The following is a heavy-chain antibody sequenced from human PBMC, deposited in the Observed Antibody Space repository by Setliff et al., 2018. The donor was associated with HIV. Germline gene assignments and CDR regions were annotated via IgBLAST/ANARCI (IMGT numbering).Heavy chain of an antibody. CDR1: GYSFINYG. CDR3: ARARLQGIVTAVGPRDNCLDP. Sequence: ASVKVSCKASGYSFINYGISWVRQAPGQGLEWMGWISAYNGNKDYAPRFLGRVTLTTDTFTTPAYMELKSLTSDATAVYYCARARLQGIVTAVGPRDNCLDPWGQGTRVTVSS. V-gene: IGHV1-18*01. CDR2: ISAYNGNK. D-gene: IGHD1-26*01. J-gene: IGHJ5*02.